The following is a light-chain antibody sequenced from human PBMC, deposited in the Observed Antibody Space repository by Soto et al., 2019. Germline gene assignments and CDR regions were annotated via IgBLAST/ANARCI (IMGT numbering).Light chain of an antibody. CDR1: SSDVGSYNL. CDR2: EVT. J-gene: IGLJ2*01. V-gene: IGLV2-23*02. Sequence: QSALTQPASVYGSPGQSITISCTGTSSDVGSYNLVSWYQQHPGKAPKLMIYEVTKRPSGVSYRFSGSKSGNTASLTISGVQAEDDAGYYCCSYGGGRIFVEFGGGTKLTVL. CDR3: CSYGGGRIFVE.